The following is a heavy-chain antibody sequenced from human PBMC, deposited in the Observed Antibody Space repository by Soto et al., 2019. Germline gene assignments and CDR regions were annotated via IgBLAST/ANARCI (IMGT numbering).Heavy chain of an antibody. CDR1: GGSISSGDYY. CDR3: ASSGYCTNGVCYTLFHP. D-gene: IGHD2-8*01. CDR2: IYYSGST. J-gene: IGHJ5*02. Sequence: NPSETLSLTCTVSGGSISSGDYYWSWIRQPPGKGLEWIGYIYYSGSTYYNPSLKSRVTISVDTSKNQFSLKLSSVTAADTAVYYCASSGYCTNGVCYTLFHPWGQGTLVTVS. V-gene: IGHV4-30-4*01.